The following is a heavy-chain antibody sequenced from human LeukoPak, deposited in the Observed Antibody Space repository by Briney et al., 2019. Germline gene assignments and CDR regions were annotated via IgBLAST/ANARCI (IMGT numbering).Heavy chain of an antibody. CDR3: AKDVGTRDLYYFDY. D-gene: IGHD2-21*02. Sequence: GGSLRLSCAAPGFTFNNSAMSWVRQAPEKGLEWVSGISGSGGSTDYADSVKGRFTISRDNSKNAVYLQMTSPRAEDTAVYYCAKDVGTRDLYYFDYWGQGTLVTVSS. CDR1: GFTFNNSA. V-gene: IGHV3-23*01. J-gene: IGHJ4*02. CDR2: ISGSGGST.